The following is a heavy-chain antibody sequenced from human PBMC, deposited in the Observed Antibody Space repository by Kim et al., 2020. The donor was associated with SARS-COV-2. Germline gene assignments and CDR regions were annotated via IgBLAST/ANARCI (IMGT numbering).Heavy chain of an antibody. CDR3: LKGGWGWIWDY. V-gene: IGHV3-23*01. D-gene: IGHD2-21*01. CDR1: GFTFFGHA. J-gene: IGHJ4*02. Sequence: GGSLRLSCTTSGFTFFGHAMSWVRQAPVKGLEWVSSIDGSDGTTYYVDSVKGRFSISRDDSRNTLYLQMSALRADDTATYYCLKGGWGWIWDYWGQGTL. CDR2: IDGSDGTT.